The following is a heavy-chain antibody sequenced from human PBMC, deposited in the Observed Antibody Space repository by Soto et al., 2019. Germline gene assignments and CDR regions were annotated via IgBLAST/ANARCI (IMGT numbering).Heavy chain of an antibody. J-gene: IGHJ3*02. Sequence: SETLSLTCTVPGGSISSYYWSWIRQPPGKGLEWIGYIYYSGSTNYNPSLKSRVTISLDTSKNQFSLKLSSVTAADTAVYYCARAAYSGYDFYAFDIWGQGTMVTVSS. CDR2: IYYSGST. D-gene: IGHD5-12*01. CDR3: ARAAYSGYDFYAFDI. V-gene: IGHV4-59*01. CDR1: GGSISSYY.